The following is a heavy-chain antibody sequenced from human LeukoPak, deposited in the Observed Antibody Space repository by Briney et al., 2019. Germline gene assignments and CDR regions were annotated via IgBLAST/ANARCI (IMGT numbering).Heavy chain of an antibody. J-gene: IGHJ4*02. CDR1: GFTFSSYG. CDR3: AKDLPLLYYDSSGYYDY. CDR2: ISYDGSNK. D-gene: IGHD3-22*01. Sequence: PGRSPRLSCAASGFTFSSYGMHWVRQAPGKGLEWVAAISYDGSNKYYADSVKGRFTISGDNSKNTLYLQMNSLRAEDTAVYYCAKDLPLLYYDSSGYYDYWGQGTLVTVSS. V-gene: IGHV3-30*18.